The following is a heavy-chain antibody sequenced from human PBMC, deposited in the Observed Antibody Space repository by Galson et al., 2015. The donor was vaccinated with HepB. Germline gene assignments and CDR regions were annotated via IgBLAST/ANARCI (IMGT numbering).Heavy chain of an antibody. CDR3: ARDRASTALILGGGHDAFDI. D-gene: IGHD3-16*01. CDR2: INPNSGGT. J-gene: IGHJ3*02. CDR1: GYTFTGCY. V-gene: IGHV1-2*02. Sequence: SVKVSCKASGYTFTGCYMHWVRQAPGQGLEWMGWINPNSGGTNYAQKFQGRVTMTRDTSISTAYMELSRLRSDDTAVYYCARDRASTALILGGGHDAFDIWGQGTMVTVSS.